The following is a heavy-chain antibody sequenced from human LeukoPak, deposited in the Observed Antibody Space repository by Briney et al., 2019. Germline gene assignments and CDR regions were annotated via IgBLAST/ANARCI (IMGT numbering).Heavy chain of an antibody. Sequence: ASVKVSCKASGYTFTSYGISWVRQAPGQGLEWMGWISAYNGNTNYAQRLQGRVTMTTDTSTSTAYVELRSLRSDDTAVYYCARLGIAAAGIWLDYWGQGTLVTVSS. CDR2: ISAYNGNT. J-gene: IGHJ4*02. CDR1: GYTFTSYG. D-gene: IGHD6-13*01. V-gene: IGHV1-18*01. CDR3: ARLGIAAAGIWLDY.